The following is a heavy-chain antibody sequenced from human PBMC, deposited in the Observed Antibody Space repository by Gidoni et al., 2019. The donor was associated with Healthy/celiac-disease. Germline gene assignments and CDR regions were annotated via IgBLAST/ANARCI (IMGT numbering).Heavy chain of an antibody. D-gene: IGHD2-15*01. CDR3: TTDLRIDTAYYYYYGMDV. CDR1: GFTFSNAW. V-gene: IGHV3-15*01. CDR2: IKSKTDGGTT. J-gene: IGHJ6*02. Sequence: EVQLVESGGGLVKPGGSLRLSCAASGFTFSNAWMSWVRQAPGKGLEWVGRIKSKTDGGTTDYAAPVKGRFTISRDDSKNTLYLQMNSLKTEDTAVYYCTTDLRIDTAYYYYYGMDVWGQGTTVTVSS.